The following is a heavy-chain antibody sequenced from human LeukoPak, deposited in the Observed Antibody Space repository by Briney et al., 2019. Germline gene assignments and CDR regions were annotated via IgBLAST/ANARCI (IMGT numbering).Heavy chain of an antibody. CDR3: ATFTGGAFEI. CDR2: FYHSGST. CDR1: GASISSYY. D-gene: IGHD1-26*01. V-gene: IGHV4-59*01. Sequence: PSETLSLTCTVSGASISSYYCNWIRQVPGKGLEWIGYFYHSGSTSYNPSLKSRVTISVDTSKNQFSLKLISVTAADTAVYYCATFTGGAFEIWGQGTMVTVSS. J-gene: IGHJ3*02.